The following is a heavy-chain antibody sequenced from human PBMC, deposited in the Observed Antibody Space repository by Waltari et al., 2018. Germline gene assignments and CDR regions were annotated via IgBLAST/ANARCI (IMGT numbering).Heavy chain of an antibody. D-gene: IGHD3-22*01. CDR1: GGSFNGFF. CDR3: ARVKGITMMVVIRDGMDV. V-gene: IGHV4-34*02. J-gene: IGHJ6*02. CDR2: IDHRGNT. Sequence: QVQLQQWGAGLLKPSETLSLTCAISGGSFNGFFWTWIRQAPGKGLEWIGEIDHRGNTNDGPSLTSRVSISADASKNQFSLSLTSVTAADTAVYYCARVKGITMMVVIRDGMDVWGQGTTVTVSS.